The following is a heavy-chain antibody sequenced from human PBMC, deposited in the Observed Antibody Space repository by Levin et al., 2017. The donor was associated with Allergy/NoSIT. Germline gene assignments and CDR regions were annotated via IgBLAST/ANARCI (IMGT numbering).Heavy chain of an antibody. J-gene: IGHJ4*02. CDR3: ANWYYDSSGYLDY. V-gene: IGHV3-30*18. CDR2: ISYDGSNK. D-gene: IGHD3-22*01. CDR1: GFTFSSYG. Sequence: PGGSLRLSCAASGFTFSSYGMHWVRQAPGKGLEWVAVISYDGSNKYYADSVKGRFTISRDNSKNTLYLQMNSLRAEDTAVYYCANWYYDSSGYLDYWGQGTLVTVSS.